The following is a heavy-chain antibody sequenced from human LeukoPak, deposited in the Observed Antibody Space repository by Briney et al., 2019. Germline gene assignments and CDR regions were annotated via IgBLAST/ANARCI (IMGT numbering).Heavy chain of an antibody. CDR2: ISGSGGST. CDR1: GFTFSSYA. V-gene: IGHV3-23*01. D-gene: IGHD6-13*01. CDR3: AKDSHAGIAAAGTWDY. Sequence: GGSLRLSCAASGFTFSSYAMSWVRQAPGKGLEWVSAISGSGGSTYYADSVKGRFTISRDNSKNTLYLQMNSLRAEDTAVYYCAKDSHAGIAAAGTWDYWGQGTLVTVSS. J-gene: IGHJ4*02.